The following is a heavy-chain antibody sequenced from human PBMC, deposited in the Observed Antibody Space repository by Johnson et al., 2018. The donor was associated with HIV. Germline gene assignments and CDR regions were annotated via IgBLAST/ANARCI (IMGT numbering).Heavy chain of an antibody. Sequence: QVQLVESGGGVVQPGGSLRLSCAASGFTFSSYAMHWVRQAPGKGLEWEAVISYDGSNKYYADSVKGRFTISRDNSKNTLYLQMNSLRAEDTAVYYCAKGGPDAFDIWGQGTMVTVSS. D-gene: IGHD1-26*01. CDR2: ISYDGSNK. CDR1: GFTFSSYA. V-gene: IGHV3-30*04. J-gene: IGHJ3*02. CDR3: AKGGPDAFDI.